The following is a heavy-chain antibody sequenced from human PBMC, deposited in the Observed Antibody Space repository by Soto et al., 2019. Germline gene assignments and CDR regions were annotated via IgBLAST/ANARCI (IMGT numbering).Heavy chain of an antibody. CDR3: AGDGGFSGYDLDY. D-gene: IGHD5-12*01. J-gene: IGHJ4*02. CDR2: ITSGGTTT. V-gene: IGHV3-48*02. CDR1: GFTFSTYT. Sequence: EVQLVESGGGLVQPGGSLRLSCAASGFTFSTYTMNWVRQAPGKGLEWISCITSGGTTTYYADSVKGRFTISRDNARNSLYLQMNSLRDEDTAVYYCAGDGGFSGYDLDYWGQGTLVAVSS.